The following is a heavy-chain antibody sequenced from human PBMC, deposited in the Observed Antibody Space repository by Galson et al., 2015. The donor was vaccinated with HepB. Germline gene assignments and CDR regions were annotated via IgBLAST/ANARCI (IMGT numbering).Heavy chain of an antibody. CDR2: ISPHNRDT. V-gene: IGHV1-18*01. D-gene: IGHD2-15*01. J-gene: IGHJ5*02. CDR1: GYTFSRYS. CDR3: ARGALVVAVGATQNNWFDP. Sequence: SVKVSCKASGYTFSRYSITWVRQAPGQGLEWVGWISPHNRDTNYAQNFQGRVTMTTDTSTSTAYMELRGLRSDDTAVYYCARGALVVAVGATQNNWFDPWGRGTLVTVSS.